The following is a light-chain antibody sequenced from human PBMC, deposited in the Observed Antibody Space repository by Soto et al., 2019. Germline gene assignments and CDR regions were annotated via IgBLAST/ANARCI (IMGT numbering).Light chain of an antibody. V-gene: IGLV2-14*01. Sequence: QSALTQPASLSGSPGQSVTISCTGTSSDIGAYDYVSWFQQHPGKAPKLMISEVNNRPSGVSNRFSGSKSGNTAYLTISGLQVEDEADYYCSSYTDSSNYVFGTGTKV. J-gene: IGLJ1*01. CDR2: EVN. CDR1: SSDIGAYDY. CDR3: SSYTDSSNYV.